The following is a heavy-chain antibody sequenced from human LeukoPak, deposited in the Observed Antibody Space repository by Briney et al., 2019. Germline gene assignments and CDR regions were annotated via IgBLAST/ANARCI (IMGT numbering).Heavy chain of an antibody. D-gene: IGHD3-22*01. V-gene: IGHV3-23*01. J-gene: IGHJ4*02. CDR1: GFIFSIST. Sequence: GGSLRLSCAASGFIFSISTLTWVRQAPGKGLECVSLISACGTDTYYADSVTGRFTVSRDNSKNTLYLEMNSLRAEDTAVYYCAHQGVELLSHDSSGYLDYWGQGTLVTVSS. CDR2: ISACGTDT. CDR3: AHQGVELLSHDSSGYLDY.